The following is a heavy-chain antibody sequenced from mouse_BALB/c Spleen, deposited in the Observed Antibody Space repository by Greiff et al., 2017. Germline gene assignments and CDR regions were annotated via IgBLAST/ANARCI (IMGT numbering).Heavy chain of an antibody. V-gene: IGHV1-87*01. CDR3: AREGLRLRGFAY. CDR2: IYPGDGDT. J-gene: IGHJ3*01. Sequence: VQLQESGAELARPGASVKLSCKASGYTFTSYWMQWVKQRPGQGLEWIGAIYPGDGDTRYTQKFKGKATLTADKSSSTAYMQLSSLASEDSAVYYCAREGLRLRGFAYWGQGTLVTVSA. CDR1: GYTFTSYW. D-gene: IGHD1-2*01.